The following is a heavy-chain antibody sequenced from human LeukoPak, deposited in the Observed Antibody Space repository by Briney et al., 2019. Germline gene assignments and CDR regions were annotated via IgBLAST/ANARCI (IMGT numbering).Heavy chain of an antibody. CDR1: GYTFTTYA. CDR2: INTNTGNP. V-gene: IGHV7-4-1*02. Sequence: GASVKVSCKASGYTFTTYAMNWVRQAPGQGLEWMGWINTNTGNPTYAQGFTGRFVFSLDTSVSTAYLQISSLKAEDTAVYSCARDGAYGGTPGAFDIWGQGTMVTVSS. CDR3: ARDGAYGGTPGAFDI. D-gene: IGHD4-23*01. J-gene: IGHJ3*02.